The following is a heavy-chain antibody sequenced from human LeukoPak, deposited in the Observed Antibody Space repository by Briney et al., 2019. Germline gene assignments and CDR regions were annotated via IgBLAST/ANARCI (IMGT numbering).Heavy chain of an antibody. CDR1: GYTFSSYG. CDR3: ARSSTWEPFDY. J-gene: IGHJ4*02. Sequence: ASVKVSCKASGYTFSSYGVSWVRQAPGQGLEWLGWIYPHNGKTNYAQKLQDRVSMTTATSTSTAYMEPRGLRSDDTVVYYCARSSTWEPFDYWGQGTLVTVSS. D-gene: IGHD1-26*01. CDR2: IYPHNGKT. V-gene: IGHV1-18*01.